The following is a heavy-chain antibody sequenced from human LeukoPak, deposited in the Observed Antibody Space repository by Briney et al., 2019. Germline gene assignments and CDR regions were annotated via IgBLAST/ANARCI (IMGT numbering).Heavy chain of an antibody. D-gene: IGHD2-2*01. V-gene: IGHV3-7*01. J-gene: IGHJ6*03. CDR3: ARVFKVNVVVPAAKDYYYMDV. Sequence: GGSLRLSCAASGFTFISYWMTWVRQAPGKGLEWVANIKQDGSEKYYVDSVKGRFTISRDNAKNSLHLQMDSLRAEDTAVYYCARVFKVNVVVPAAKDYYYMDVWGKGTTVTVSS. CDR2: IKQDGSEK. CDR1: GFTFISYW.